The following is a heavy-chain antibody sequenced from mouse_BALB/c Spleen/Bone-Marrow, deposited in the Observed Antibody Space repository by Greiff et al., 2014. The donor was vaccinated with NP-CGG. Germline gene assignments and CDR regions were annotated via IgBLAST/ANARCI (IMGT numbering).Heavy chain of an antibody. CDR3: ARGGYYGTSLYWYFDV. V-gene: IGHV1-14*01. CDR1: GYTFTNYV. D-gene: IGHD1-1*01. CDR2: INPYNDGT. Sequence: LVESGPELVKPGASVKMSCKASGYTFTNYVIHWVKQKPGQGLEWIGYINPYNDGTKYNDKFKGKATLTSDKSSSTAYMEXXXXXXXXXXXXXCARGGYYGTSLYWYFDVWGAGTTVTVSX. J-gene: IGHJ1*01.